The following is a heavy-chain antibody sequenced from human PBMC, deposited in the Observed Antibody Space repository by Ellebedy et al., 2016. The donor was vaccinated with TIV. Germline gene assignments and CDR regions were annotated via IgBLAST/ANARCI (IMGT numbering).Heavy chain of an antibody. V-gene: IGHV3-23*01. CDR1: GFTFSNYA. J-gene: IGHJ4*02. D-gene: IGHD2-2*01. CDR2: ISGSGDST. CDR3: AKPIYCSSASCSGWVDY. Sequence: PGGSLRLSCAASGFTFSNYAMSWVRQAPGKGLEWVSGISGSGDSTYYADSVKGRFSISRDNSKNTLHLEMTSLRAEDTAVYYCAKPIYCSSASCSGWVDYWGQGTLVTVSS.